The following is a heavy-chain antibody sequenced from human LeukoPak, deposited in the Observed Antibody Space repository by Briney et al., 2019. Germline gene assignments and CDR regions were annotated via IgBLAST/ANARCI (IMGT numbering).Heavy chain of an antibody. J-gene: IGHJ1*01. CDR2: IWYDGSNK. V-gene: IGHV3-33*08. D-gene: IGHD3-10*01. CDR3: AREPPGGVYFQH. Sequence: GRFLRLSCVASGFTFSSYGMHWVRQAPGKGLEWVADIWYDGSNKYYADSVKGRFTISRDNSKNTLYLQMNSLRAEDTAVYYCAREPPGGVYFQHWGQGTLVTVSS. CDR1: GFTFSSYG.